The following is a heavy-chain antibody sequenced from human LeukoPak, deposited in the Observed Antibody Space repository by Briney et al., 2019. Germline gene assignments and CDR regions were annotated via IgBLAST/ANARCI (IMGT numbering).Heavy chain of an antibody. CDR2: IKQDGSEK. CDR1: GFTFSSYW. J-gene: IGHJ5*02. V-gene: IGHV3-7*01. CDR3: ARDSSSWGANWFDP. D-gene: IGHD6-13*01. Sequence: PGGSLRLSCAAYGFTFSSYWMSWVRQAPGKGLEWVANIKQDGSEKYYVDSVKGRFTISRDNAKNSLYLQMNSLRAEDTAVYYCARDSSSWGANWFDPWGQGTLVTVSS.